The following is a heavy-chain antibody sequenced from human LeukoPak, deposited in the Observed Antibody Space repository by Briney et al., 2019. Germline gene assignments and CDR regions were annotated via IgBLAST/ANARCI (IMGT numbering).Heavy chain of an antibody. CDR1: GGSISSSGYY. CDR3: ARRRVVARGYFDY. Sequence: SETLSLTCTVSGGSISSSGYYWDWIRQPPGKGLEWIGNISQSGTTYYNPPLKSRVTIFVDTSKSQFSLKLNSVTAADTAVYYCARRRVVARGYFDYWGQGVLVTVSS. CDR2: ISQSGTT. D-gene: IGHD2-15*01. V-gene: IGHV4-39*01. J-gene: IGHJ4*02.